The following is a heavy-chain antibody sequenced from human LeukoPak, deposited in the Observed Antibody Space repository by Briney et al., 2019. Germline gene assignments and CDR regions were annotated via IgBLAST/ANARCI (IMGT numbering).Heavy chain of an antibody. J-gene: IGHJ6*03. CDR2: IVGSGRTT. CDR3: AKMGGRLAYYMDV. Sequence: GGSLRLSCAASGFTFSSYAMTWVRQAPGKGLEWVSTIVGSGRTTYYAETVRGRFTNSRDNSNNTLFLQMSSLRAEDTALYYCAKMGGRLAYYMDVWGTGTTVTVSS. V-gene: IGHV3-23*01. D-gene: IGHD3-16*01. CDR1: GFTFSSYA.